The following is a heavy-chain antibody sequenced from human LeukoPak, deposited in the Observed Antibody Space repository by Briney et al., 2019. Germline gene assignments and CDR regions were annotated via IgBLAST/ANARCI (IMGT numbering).Heavy chain of an antibody. J-gene: IGHJ4*02. CDR3: ARGRVQLWFGS. V-gene: IGHV3-48*01. D-gene: IGHD5-18*01. CDR1: GFTFSSYS. CDR2: ISSSSSTI. Sequence: GGSLRLSCAASGFTFSSYSMNWVRQAPGKGLEWVSYISSSSSTIYYADSVKGRFTISRDNAKNSLYLQMNSLRAEDTAVYYCARGRVQLWFGSRGQGTLVTVSS.